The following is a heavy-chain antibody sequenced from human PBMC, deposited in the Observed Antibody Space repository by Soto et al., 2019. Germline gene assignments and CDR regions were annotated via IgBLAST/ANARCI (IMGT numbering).Heavy chain of an antibody. CDR1: GFTFSSYW. D-gene: IGHD6-19*01. Sequence: ESGGGLVQPGGSLRLSCAASGFTFSSYWMSWVRQAPGTGLEWVANIKQDGSEKYYVDSVKGRFTISRDNAKNSLYLQMNSLRAEDTAVYYCARLYPGSGWPFHYYGMDVWGQGTTVTVSS. CDR3: ARLYPGSGWPFHYYGMDV. CDR2: IKQDGSEK. J-gene: IGHJ6*02. V-gene: IGHV3-7*01.